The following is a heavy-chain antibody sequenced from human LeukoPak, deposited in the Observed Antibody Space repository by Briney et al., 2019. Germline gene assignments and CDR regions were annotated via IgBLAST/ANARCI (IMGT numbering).Heavy chain of an antibody. CDR2: IYSSGST. CDR3: AREFWSGSYY. D-gene: IGHD3-3*01. CDR1: GFTVSSNY. J-gene: IGHJ4*02. Sequence: GSLRLSCAASGFTVSSNYMSWVRQAPGQGLEWVSVIYSSGSTYYADSVKSRFTISTDNSKNTLYLQMNSLRAEDTAVYYCAREFWSGSYYWGQGTLVTVSS. V-gene: IGHV3-66*03.